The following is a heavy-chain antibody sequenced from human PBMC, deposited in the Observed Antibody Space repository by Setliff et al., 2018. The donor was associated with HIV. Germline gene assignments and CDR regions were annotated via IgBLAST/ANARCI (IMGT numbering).Heavy chain of an antibody. CDR3: ARGRDTFDI. J-gene: IGHJ3*02. V-gene: IGHV3-74*01. CDR1: GFTFDRFW. Sequence: PGGSLRLSCAASGFTFDRFWMHWVRQAPGKGLVWVSRVNRDGSSTTYADSVKDRFTISRDNAKNTLYLQMNSLRAEDTGVYYCARGRDTFDIWGQGTMVTVSS. CDR2: VNRDGSST.